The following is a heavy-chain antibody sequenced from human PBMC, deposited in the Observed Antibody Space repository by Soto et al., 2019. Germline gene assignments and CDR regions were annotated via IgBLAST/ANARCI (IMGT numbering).Heavy chain of an antibody. CDR1: GFTFSSYG. V-gene: IGHV3-30*03. CDR3: VYYPLRPRGFDAFDI. Sequence: GGSLRLSCAASGFTFSSYGMHWVRQAPGKGLEWVAVISYDGSNKYYADSVKGRFTISRDNSKNTLYLQMNSLRAEDTAVYYCVYYPLRPRGFDAFDIWGQGTMVTVSS. J-gene: IGHJ3*02. D-gene: IGHD3-22*01. CDR2: ISYDGSNK.